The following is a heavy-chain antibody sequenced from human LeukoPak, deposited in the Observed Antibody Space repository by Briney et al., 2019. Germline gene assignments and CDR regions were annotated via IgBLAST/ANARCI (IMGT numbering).Heavy chain of an antibody. J-gene: IGHJ4*02. CDR1: GYTFTGYY. CDR2: INPNSGGT. CDR3: ARGQRIAAGWEFAY. V-gene: IGHV1-2*06. D-gene: IGHD6-13*01. Sequence: GASVKVSCKASGYTFTGYYMHWVRQAPGQGLEWMGRINPNSGGTNYAQKFQGRVTMTRDTSISTAYMELSRLRSDDTAVYYCARGQRIAAGWEFAYWGQGTLVTVSS.